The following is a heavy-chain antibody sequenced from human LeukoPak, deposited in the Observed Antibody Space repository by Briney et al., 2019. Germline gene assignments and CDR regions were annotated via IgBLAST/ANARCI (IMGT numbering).Heavy chain of an antibody. V-gene: IGHV1-69*05. D-gene: IGHD6-6*01. CDR3: ARGRPSPNYYYYYMDV. CDR2: IIPIFGTA. Sequence: GASVKVSCEASVGTFSSYAISWVRQAPGQGLEWMGGIIPIFGTANYAQKFQGRVTITTDESTSTAYMELSSLRSEDTAVYYCARGRPSPNYYYYYMDVWGKGTTVTVSS. CDR1: VGTFSSYA. J-gene: IGHJ6*03.